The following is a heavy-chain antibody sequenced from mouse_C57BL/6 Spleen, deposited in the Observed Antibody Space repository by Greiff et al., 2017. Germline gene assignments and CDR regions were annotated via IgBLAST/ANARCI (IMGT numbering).Heavy chain of an antibody. J-gene: IGHJ2*01. CDR1: GFTFSSYA. V-gene: IGHV5-4*01. CDR3: ASGRPHDSGISPLDY. Sequence: EVQLVESGGGLVKPGGSLKLSCAASGFTFSSYAMSWVRQTPEKRLEWVATISAGGSYTYYPDNVKGRFTISRDNAKNNLYLQMSHLTSEDTAMYDCASGRPHDSGISPLDYWGQGTTLTVSS. CDR2: ISAGGSYT. D-gene: IGHD1-1*01.